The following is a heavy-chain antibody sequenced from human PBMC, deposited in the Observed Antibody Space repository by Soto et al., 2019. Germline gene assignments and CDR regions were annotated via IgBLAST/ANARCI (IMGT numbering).Heavy chain of an antibody. CDR2: IWYDGRNK. J-gene: IGHJ4*02. CDR3: ATDLGLAYCGADGHPRIEH. V-gene: IGHV3-33*01. CDR1: GFTFSSSG. D-gene: IGHD2-21*01. Sequence: GGSLRLSCAASGFTFSSSGMHWVRQAPGKGLGWVALIWYDGRNKYYADSVKGRFTISRDNSKNMLYLQMNSLRAEDTGVYYCATDLGLAYCGADGHPRIEHWGQATLVTVSS.